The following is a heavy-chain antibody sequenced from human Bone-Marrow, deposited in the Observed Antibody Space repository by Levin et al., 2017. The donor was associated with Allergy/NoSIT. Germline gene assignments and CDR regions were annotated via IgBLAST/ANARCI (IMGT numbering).Heavy chain of an antibody. Sequence: GASVKVSCKGSGYSFTSYWIAWVRQTPGKGLEWMGIVYPAYSDTRHNPSFEGQVTFSADKSIRTAYLQLTSLQASDTAIYYCARHSPFDVAGRLDVWGQGTTVTVSS. V-gene: IGHV5-51*01. CDR2: VYPAYSDT. CDR3: ARHSPFDVAGRLDV. J-gene: IGHJ6*02. CDR1: GYSFTSYW. D-gene: IGHD3-10*02.